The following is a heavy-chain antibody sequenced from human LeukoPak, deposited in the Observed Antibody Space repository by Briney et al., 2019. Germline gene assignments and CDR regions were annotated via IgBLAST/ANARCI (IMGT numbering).Heavy chain of an antibody. CDR1: GFTSSSYE. CDR2: ISSSGSTI. V-gene: IGHV3-48*03. J-gene: IGHJ6*02. Sequence: GGSLRLSCAASGFTSSSYEMNWVRRAQGRGLEWVSYISSSGSTIYYADSVKGRFTISRDNSKNTLYLQMNSLRAEDTAVYYCAGDYGEYYYGMDVWGQGTTVTVSS. D-gene: IGHD4-17*01. CDR3: AGDYGEYYYGMDV.